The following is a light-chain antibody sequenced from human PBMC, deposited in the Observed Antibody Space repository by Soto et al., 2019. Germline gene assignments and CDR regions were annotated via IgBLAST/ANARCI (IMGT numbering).Light chain of an antibody. CDR1: SSDVGNYKY. Sequence: QSVLTQPASVSGSPGQSITISCTGTSSDVGNYKYVSWYQQHPGKAPKLMIYEVSNRPSGVSNRFSGSKSGNTASLNISGRQAEDETDYYCFSYTSSGTYVFGTGTKVTVL. CDR3: FSYTSSGTYV. J-gene: IGLJ1*01. CDR2: EVS. V-gene: IGLV2-14*01.